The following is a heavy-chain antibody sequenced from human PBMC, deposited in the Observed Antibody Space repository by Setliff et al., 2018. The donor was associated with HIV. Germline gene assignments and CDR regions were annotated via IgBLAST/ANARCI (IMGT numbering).Heavy chain of an antibody. J-gene: IGHJ4*02. Sequence: LSPTCSVSGGPVSSYYWSWIRQPPGKGLEWIGYIYYSGRTNYNPSLKSRVTISVDTARNQFSLKLSSVTAADTAVYYCASQPAYSTDWYPPGYFNFWGQGTLVTVSS. CDR1: GGPVSSYY. CDR3: ASQPAYSTDWYPPGYFNF. CDR2: IYYSGRT. D-gene: IGHD6-19*01. V-gene: IGHV4-59*08.